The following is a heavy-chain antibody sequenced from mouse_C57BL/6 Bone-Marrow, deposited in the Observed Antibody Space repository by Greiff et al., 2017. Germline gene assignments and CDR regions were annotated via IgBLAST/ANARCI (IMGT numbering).Heavy chain of an antibody. D-gene: IGHD2-4*01. CDR2: INPYNGGT. CDR3: ARRYDYDDWFAY. Sequence: VQLQQSGPVLVKPGASVKMSCKASGYTFTDYYMNWVKQSHGKSLEWIGVINPYNGGTSYNQKFKGKATLTVDKSSSTAYMELNSLTSEYSAVYYCARRYDYDDWFAYWGQGTLVTVSA. CDR1: GYTFTDYY. J-gene: IGHJ3*01. V-gene: IGHV1-19*01.